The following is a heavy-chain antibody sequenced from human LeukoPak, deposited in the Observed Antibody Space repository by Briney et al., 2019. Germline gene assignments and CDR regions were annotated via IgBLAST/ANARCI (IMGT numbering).Heavy chain of an antibody. J-gene: IGHJ5*02. CDR3: ARAPYDYVWGSYPHSSNWFDP. CDR1: GGSISSYY. CDR2: IYYSGST. Sequence: SETLSLTCTVSGGSISSYYWSWIRQPPGKGLEWIGYIYYSGSTNYNPSLKSRVTISVDTSKNQFSLKLSSVTAADTAVYYCARAPYDYVWGSYPHSSNWFDPWGQGTLVTVSS. V-gene: IGHV4-59*01. D-gene: IGHD3-16*02.